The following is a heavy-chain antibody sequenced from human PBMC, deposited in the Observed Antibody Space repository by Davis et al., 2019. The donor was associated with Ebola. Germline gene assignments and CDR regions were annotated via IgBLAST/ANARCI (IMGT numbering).Heavy chain of an antibody. J-gene: IGHJ3*02. V-gene: IGHV3-23*01. CDR3: AKDETDLSQYLVKGDAFDI. D-gene: IGHD6-13*01. Sequence: PGGSLRLSCAASGFSFSSYAMNWVRQAPGKGLEWVSAISGSGGSIYYADSVKGRFTIYRDYAKNTLYLQMNSLGVEDTAVYYCAKDETDLSQYLVKGDAFDIWGQGTMVTVSS. CDR1: GFSFSSYA. CDR2: ISGSGGSI.